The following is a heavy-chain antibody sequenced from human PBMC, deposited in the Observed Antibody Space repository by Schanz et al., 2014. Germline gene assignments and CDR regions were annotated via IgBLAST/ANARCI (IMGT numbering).Heavy chain of an antibody. CDR2: LWHDGSKK. J-gene: IGHJ4*02. CDR3: ARDFHGYGPHLDY. D-gene: IGHD5-12*01. Sequence: VQLVESGGGLVQPGRSLRLSCAASGFNFGSHGMHWVRQAPGKGLEWVAILWHDGSKKYYADSVKGRFTVSRDNSKNTLYLQLNSLRAEDTAVYYCARDFHGYGPHLDYWGQGSLVTVSS. V-gene: IGHV3-33*01. CDR1: GFNFGSHG.